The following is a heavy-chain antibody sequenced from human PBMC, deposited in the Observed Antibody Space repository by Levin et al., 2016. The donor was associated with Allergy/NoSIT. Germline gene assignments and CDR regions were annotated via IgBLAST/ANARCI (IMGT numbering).Heavy chain of an antibody. CDR2: MNPSSGNT. Sequence: WVRQAPGQGLEWMGWMNPSSGNTGYAQKFQGRVTMTRNTSISTAYMELSSLRSEDTAVYYCARGGVLRFLEWSTSGMDVWGQGTTVTVSS. J-gene: IGHJ6*02. D-gene: IGHD3-3*01. V-gene: IGHV1-8*01. CDR3: ARGGVLRFLEWSTSGMDV.